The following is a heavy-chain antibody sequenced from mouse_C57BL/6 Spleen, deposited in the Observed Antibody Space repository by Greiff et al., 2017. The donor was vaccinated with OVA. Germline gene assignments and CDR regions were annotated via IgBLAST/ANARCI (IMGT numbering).Heavy chain of an antibody. V-gene: IGHV2-2*01. CDR1: GFSLTSYG. D-gene: IGHD2-1*01. J-gene: IGHJ4*01. Sequence: VQLQQSGPGLVQPSQSLSITCTVSGFSLTSYGVHWVRQSPGKGLEWLGVIWRGGSTDYNAAFISRLSISKDNSKSQVFFKMNSLQADDTAIYYCARGGWYSRAMDYWGQGTSVTVSS. CDR2: IWRGGST. CDR3: ARGGWYSRAMDY.